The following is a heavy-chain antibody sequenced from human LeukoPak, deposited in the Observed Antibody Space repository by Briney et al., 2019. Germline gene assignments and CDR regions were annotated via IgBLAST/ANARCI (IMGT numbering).Heavy chain of an antibody. D-gene: IGHD4-23*01. J-gene: IGHJ5*02. V-gene: IGHV4-31*03. Sequence: SETLSLTCTVSGGSISSGGYYWSWIRQHPGKGLEWIGYIYHSGTTYYNLSLKGRVSILVDTSKNQFSLSLSSVTAADTAVYYCARDYGGNSGWFDPWGQGTLVTVSS. CDR1: GGSISSGGYY. CDR2: IYHSGTT. CDR3: ARDYGGNSGWFDP.